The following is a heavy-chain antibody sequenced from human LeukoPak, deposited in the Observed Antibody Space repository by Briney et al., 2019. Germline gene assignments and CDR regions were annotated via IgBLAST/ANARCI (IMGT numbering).Heavy chain of an antibody. D-gene: IGHD6-19*01. Sequence: SETLSLTCTVSGGSISSSSYYWGWIRQPPGKGLEWIGSIYYSGSTYYNPSLKSRVTISVDTSKNQFSLKLSSVTAADTAVYYCARGVGQQWLVIWGQGTLVTVSS. J-gene: IGHJ4*02. CDR3: ARGVGQQWLVI. V-gene: IGHV4-39*01. CDR1: GGSISSSSYY. CDR2: IYYSGST.